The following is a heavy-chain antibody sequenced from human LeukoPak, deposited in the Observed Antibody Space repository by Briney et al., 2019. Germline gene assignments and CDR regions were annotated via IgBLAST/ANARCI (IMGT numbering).Heavy chain of an antibody. J-gene: IGHJ3*02. CDR2: IYHSGST. D-gene: IGHD5-12*01. CDR1: GGSISSGGYS. CDR3: ARDPFSTIGRWLQSDDAFDI. V-gene: IGHV4-30-2*01. Sequence: ASETLSLTCAVSGGSISSGGYSWSWIRQPPGKGLEWIGYIYHSGSTYYNPSLKSRVTISVDRSKNQFSLKLSSVTAEDTAVYYCARDPFSTIGRWLQSDDAFDIWGQGTMVTVSS.